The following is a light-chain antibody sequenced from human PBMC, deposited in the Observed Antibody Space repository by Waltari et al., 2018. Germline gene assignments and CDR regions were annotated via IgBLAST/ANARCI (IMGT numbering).Light chain of an antibody. CDR1: QSVSSIY. J-gene: IGKJ3*01. Sequence: EIVLTQSPGTLSLSPGERATLSCRASQSVSSIYLAWYQQKPGQDPRLLIYGASSRATGIPDRFGGSGSGTDFTLTINRLEPEDFAVYYCQQYGSSPFTFGPGTKVDIK. CDR3: QQYGSSPFT. V-gene: IGKV3-20*01. CDR2: GAS.